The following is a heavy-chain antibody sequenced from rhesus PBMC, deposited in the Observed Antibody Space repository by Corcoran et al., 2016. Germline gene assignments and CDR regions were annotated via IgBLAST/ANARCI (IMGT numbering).Heavy chain of an antibody. V-gene: IGHV4-80*01. D-gene: IGHD6-25*01. CDR2: INGNSGST. CDR1: GGSFSRYW. J-gene: IGHJ4*01. CDR3: ARSLRTSVYSGSWNDRWFDY. Sequence: QVQLQESGPGLVKPSETLSLTCAVSGGSFSRYWWSWIRQPPGKGLEWIGEINGNSGSTNYNPSLKIRVTIAKDTSKNQFVVKLSSVTAADTAVYYCARSLRTSVYSGSWNDRWFDYWGQGVLVTVSS.